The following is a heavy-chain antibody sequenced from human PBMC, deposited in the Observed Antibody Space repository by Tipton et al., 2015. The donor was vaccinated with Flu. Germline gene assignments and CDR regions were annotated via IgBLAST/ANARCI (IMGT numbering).Heavy chain of an antibody. CDR2: VRDTGGGT. Sequence: GSLRLSCAASGFRLRSYAMSWVRQALGKGLEWVSTVRDTGGGTYYADSVKGRFTSSRDDSKSAVLLQMNSLRVEDTAVYFCAKGGYSDYGYYYYAMDVWGQGTTVTVSS. V-gene: IGHV3-23*01. D-gene: IGHD5-12*01. CDR1: GFRLRSYA. CDR3: AKGGYSDYGYYYYAMDV. J-gene: IGHJ6*02.